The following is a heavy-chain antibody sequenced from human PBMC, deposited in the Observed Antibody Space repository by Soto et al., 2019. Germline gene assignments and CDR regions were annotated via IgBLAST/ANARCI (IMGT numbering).Heavy chain of an antibody. CDR2: ISHDGSKT. V-gene: IGHV3-30*03. D-gene: IGHD3-22*01. CDR1: GFTFNSYG. J-gene: IGHJ4*02. CDR3: ARMASSGYSFDY. Sequence: GGSLRLSCAASGFTFNSYGIHCVRQAPGKGLEWVAVISHDGSKTNYADSVKGRVTISRDNSKDTVYLQMNSLRAEDTAVYYCARMASSGYSFDYWGQGTLVTVSS.